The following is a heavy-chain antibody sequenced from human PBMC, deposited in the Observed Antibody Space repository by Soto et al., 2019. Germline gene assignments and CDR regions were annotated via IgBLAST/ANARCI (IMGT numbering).Heavy chain of an antibody. V-gene: IGHV4-31*03. J-gene: IGHJ4*02. CDR1: GGSISSGGYY. Sequence: SETLSLTCTVSGGSISSGGYYWSWIRQHPGKGLEWIGYIYYSGSTYYNPSLKSRVTISVDTSKNQFSLKLSSVTAADTAVYYFARGPYYYDSSGNLGLFDYWGQGTLVTVSS. CDR2: IYYSGST. D-gene: IGHD3-22*01. CDR3: ARGPYYYDSSGNLGLFDY.